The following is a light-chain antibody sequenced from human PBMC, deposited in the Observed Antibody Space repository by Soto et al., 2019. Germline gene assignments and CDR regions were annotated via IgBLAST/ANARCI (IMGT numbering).Light chain of an antibody. V-gene: IGLV2-14*01. CDR3: SSYTSSSPYV. J-gene: IGLJ1*01. CDR2: DVS. CDR1: SSDVGGYNY. Sequence: QSVLTQPAFVSGSPGQSITISCTGTSSDVGGYNYVSWYQQHPGKAPKLMIYDVSNRPSGVSNRFSGSKSGNTASLTISGLQAEDEADYYCSSYTSSSPYVFGTGTKLTVL.